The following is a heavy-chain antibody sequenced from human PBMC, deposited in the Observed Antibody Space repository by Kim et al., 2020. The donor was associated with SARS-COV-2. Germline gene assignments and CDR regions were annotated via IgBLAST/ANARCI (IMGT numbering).Heavy chain of an antibody. V-gene: IGHV4-59*01. J-gene: IGHJ3*02. CDR1: GGSISSYY. D-gene: IGHD2-15*01. Sequence: SETLSLTCTVSGGSISSYYWSWIRQPPGKGLEWIGYIYYSGSTNYNPSLKSRVTISVDTSKNQFSLKLSSVTGADTAVYYCARSWLDCSGGSCYHMVDIWGQGTMVTVSS. CDR2: IYYSGST. CDR3: ARSWLDCSGGSCYHMVDI.